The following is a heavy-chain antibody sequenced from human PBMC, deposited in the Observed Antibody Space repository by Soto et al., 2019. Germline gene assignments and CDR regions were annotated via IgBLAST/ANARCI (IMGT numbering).Heavy chain of an antibody. Sequence: LSLTCSIYSGSFSGYYWSLIRQPPVKGLEWIGEISQSGNTNYSPSLKSRVSISIDTSKKQFSLNLASVSAADTAVYYCARAPKISGSSQTRPDFWGQGTLVTVSS. J-gene: IGHJ4*02. CDR1: SGSFSGYY. V-gene: IGHV4-34*01. CDR3: ARAPKISGSSQTRPDF. CDR2: ISQSGNT. D-gene: IGHD6-6*01.